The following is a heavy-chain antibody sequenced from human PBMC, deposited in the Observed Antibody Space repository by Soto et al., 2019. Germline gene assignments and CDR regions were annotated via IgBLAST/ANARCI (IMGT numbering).Heavy chain of an antibody. CDR1: GFTVSSNY. Sequence: PGWCLRLSCAASGFTVSSNYMSWARQAPGKGLEWVSVIYSGGSTYYADSVKGRFTISRHNSKNTLYLQMNRLRAEDTAVYYCARVRDYGDYVFAFDIWGQGTMVTVSS. CDR3: ARVRDYGDYVFAFDI. V-gene: IGHV3-53*04. D-gene: IGHD4-17*01. J-gene: IGHJ3*02. CDR2: IYSGGST.